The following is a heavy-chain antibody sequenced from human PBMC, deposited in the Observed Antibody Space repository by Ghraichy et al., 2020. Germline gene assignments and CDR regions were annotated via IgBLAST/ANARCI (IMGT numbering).Heavy chain of an antibody. Sequence: GGSLRLSCAASGFTFSSYGMNWVRQAPGKGLEWVSYISSSSSTIYYADSVKGRFTISRDNAKNSLYLQMNSLRDEDTAVYYCARRIRSGTMVTWAFDYWGQGTLVTVSS. CDR3: ARRIRSGTMVTWAFDY. J-gene: IGHJ4*02. V-gene: IGHV3-48*02. CDR2: ISSSSSTI. CDR1: GFTFSSYG. D-gene: IGHD4-17*01.